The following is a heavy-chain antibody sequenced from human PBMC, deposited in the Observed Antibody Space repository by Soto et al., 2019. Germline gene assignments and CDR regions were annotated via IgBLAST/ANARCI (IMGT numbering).Heavy chain of an antibody. CDR1: GFTFSSYA. D-gene: IGHD1-26*01. Sequence: LRLSCAASGFTFSSYAMSWVRQAPGKGLEWVSAISGSGGSTYYADSVKGRFTISRDNSKNTLYLQMNSLRAEDTAVYYCANNSDSGSSPFDPWGQGTLVTVSS. V-gene: IGHV3-23*01. CDR2: ISGSGGST. J-gene: IGHJ5*02. CDR3: ANNSDSGSSPFDP.